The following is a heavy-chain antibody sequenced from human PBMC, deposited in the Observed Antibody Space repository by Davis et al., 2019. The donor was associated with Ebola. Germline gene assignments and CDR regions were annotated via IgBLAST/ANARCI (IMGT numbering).Heavy chain of an antibody. Sequence: GESLKISCKASGYSFTSFWIGWVRQPPGQGLEWMGAILPGDSDTRYSPSFQGQVNISADKSITTAYLHWNSLKASDTAMYYCARQGAPYSAPANWGQGTLVTVSS. CDR1: GYSFTSFW. J-gene: IGHJ4*02. CDR2: ILPGDSDT. D-gene: IGHD1-26*01. V-gene: IGHV5-51*01. CDR3: ARQGAPYSAPAN.